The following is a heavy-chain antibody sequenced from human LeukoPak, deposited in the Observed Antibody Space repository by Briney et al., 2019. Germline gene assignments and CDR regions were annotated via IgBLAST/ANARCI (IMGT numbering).Heavy chain of an antibody. CDR1: GGSISSSSYY. CDR3: ARPSYCTNGVCSFDY. J-gene: IGHJ4*02. V-gene: IGHV4-39*07. CDR2: IYYSGST. D-gene: IGHD2-8*01. Sequence: SETLSLTCTVSGGSISSSSYYWGWIRQPPGKGLEWIGSIYYSGSTYYNPSLKSRVTISVDTSKNQFSLKLSSVTAADTAVYYCARPSYCTNGVCSFDYWGQGTLVTVSS.